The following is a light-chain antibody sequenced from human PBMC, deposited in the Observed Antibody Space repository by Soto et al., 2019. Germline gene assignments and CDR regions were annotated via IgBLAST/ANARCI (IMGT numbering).Light chain of an antibody. J-gene: IGKJ1*01. CDR2: RVS. Sequence: DVLMTQSPVSLPVTLGQPASISCRSSQSLLYNDGSTYLNWFQQRPGQSPRRLIYRVSNRDSGVPDRFSGSGSGTNFTLNISRVEAEDVGVYYCMQTTHWPRTFGQGTKVDSK. V-gene: IGKV2-30*01. CDR3: MQTTHWPRT. CDR1: QSLLYNDGSTY.